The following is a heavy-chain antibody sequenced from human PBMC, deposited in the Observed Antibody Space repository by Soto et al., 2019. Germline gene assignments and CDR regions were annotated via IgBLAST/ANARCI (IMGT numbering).Heavy chain of an antibody. CDR2: IYWDDDK. V-gene: IGHV2-5*02. CDR1: VLSLSTSGVG. D-gene: IGHD3-10*01. J-gene: IGHJ4*02. CDR3: AYTGGITTFDY. Sequence: GXGPTLAHPTQTLTLTCTFPVLSLSTSGVGVGWIRQPPGKALEWLSLIYWDDDKRYSPSLKSRLTITKDTSKNQVVLTMTNMGPVDTASYYCAYTGGITTFDYWGQGTLVTVPS.